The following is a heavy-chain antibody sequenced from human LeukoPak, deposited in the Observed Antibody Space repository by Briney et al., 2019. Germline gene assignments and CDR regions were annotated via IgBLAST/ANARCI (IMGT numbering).Heavy chain of an antibody. CDR3: VSVGSRDF. CDR2: VYTGSA. D-gene: IGHD3-10*01. CDR1: GASISSNNYW. J-gene: IGHJ4*02. V-gene: IGHV4-61*02. Sequence: SQTLSLTCTVSGASISSNNYWWNWIRQPAGKGLEWIGRVYTGSANYNPSLKSRVDISVDTSKNHFSLKLTSVTAADTAVYYCVSVGSRDFWGQGTLVTVSS.